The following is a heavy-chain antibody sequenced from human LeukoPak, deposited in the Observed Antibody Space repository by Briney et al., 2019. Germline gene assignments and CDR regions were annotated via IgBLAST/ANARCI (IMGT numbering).Heavy chain of an antibody. CDR2: IYTSGST. Sequence: SETLSLTCTVSGGSISSYYWSWIRQPAGKGLEWIGRIYTSGSTNYNPSLKSRVTMSVDTSKNQFSLKLSSVTAADTAVYYCARGDYGSGSYRGVYYYYPMDVWGQGTTLTVSS. D-gene: IGHD3-10*01. J-gene: IGHJ6*02. V-gene: IGHV4-4*07. CDR1: GGSISSYY. CDR3: ARGDYGSGSYRGVYYYYPMDV.